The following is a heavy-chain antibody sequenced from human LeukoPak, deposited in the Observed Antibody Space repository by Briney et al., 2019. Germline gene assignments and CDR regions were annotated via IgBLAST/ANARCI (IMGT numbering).Heavy chain of an antibody. CDR2: ISGYNGNT. D-gene: IGHD5-12*01. V-gene: IGHV1-18*01. J-gene: IGHJ4*02. Sequence: ASLSVSCKASGYTFSSYGIAWVRQAPGQGIEWMGWISGYNGNTNYAQKLQGRVSMTTDTSTTTAYMELRSLTSDDTALYYCARSSLGTITAGPFDYWGQGTLVTVSS. CDR1: GYTFSSYG. CDR3: ARSSLGTITAGPFDY.